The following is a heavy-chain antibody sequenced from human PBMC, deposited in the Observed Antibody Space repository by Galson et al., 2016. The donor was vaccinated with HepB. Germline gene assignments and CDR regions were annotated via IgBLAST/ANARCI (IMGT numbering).Heavy chain of an antibody. V-gene: IGHV1-69*13. CDR1: GGTSNNYA. CDR3: ASAKWSGYLSWFDP. J-gene: IGHJ5*02. CDR2: IIPMFGTT. D-gene: IGHD3-3*01. Sequence: SVKVSCKASGGTSNNYAINWVRQAPGQGLEWMGGIIPMFGTTNYAQMFQGRVTITADESTGTVYMNLSSLTSDDTAVYYCASAKWSGYLSWFDPWGQGTLVTVSS.